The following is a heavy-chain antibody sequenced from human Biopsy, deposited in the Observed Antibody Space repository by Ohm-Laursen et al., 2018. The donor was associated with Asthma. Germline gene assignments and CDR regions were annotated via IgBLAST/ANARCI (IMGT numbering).Heavy chain of an antibody. V-gene: IGHV1-69*13. J-gene: IGHJ6*02. Sequence: VASVKVSCKASGDSFSNYAISWVRQAPGQGLEWMGGLIPVLGTPDHAQMFEGRVTITADESTNTAYMELSSLSSEDTAVYYCARGYSGSDRIVYYYSGLEVWGQGTTVTVSS. CDR1: GDSFSNYA. CDR2: LIPVLGTP. D-gene: IGHD5-12*01. CDR3: ARGYSGSDRIVYYYSGLEV.